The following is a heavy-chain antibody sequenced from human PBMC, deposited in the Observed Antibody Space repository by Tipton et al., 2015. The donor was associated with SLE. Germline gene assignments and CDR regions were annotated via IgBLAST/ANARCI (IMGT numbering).Heavy chain of an antibody. J-gene: IGHJ4*02. CDR3: ARVDCSSTNFRQVFDY. V-gene: IGHV4-39*07. Sequence: TLSLTCTVSGGSISSSSYYWGWIRQPPGKGLEWIGSMYYSGRTYYNPSLKSRVTISVDTSKNHFSLKLSSVTAADTAVYYCARVDCSSTNFRQVFDYWGQGTLVTVSS. D-gene: IGHD2-2*01. CDR1: GGSISSSSYY. CDR2: MYYSGRT.